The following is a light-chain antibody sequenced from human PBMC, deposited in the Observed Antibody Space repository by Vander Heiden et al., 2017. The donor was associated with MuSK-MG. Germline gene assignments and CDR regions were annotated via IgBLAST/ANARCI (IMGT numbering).Light chain of an antibody. CDR3: QQIDSTTIT. CDR2: AAS. V-gene: IGKV1-39*01. CDR1: QSISSY. Sequence: DIPMTQSPSSLSASVGDRVTITCRASQSISSYLNWYQQKPGKAPKLLIYAASSLQSGVPSRFSGSGSGTDFTLTISILQPEDFATYYCQQIDSTTITFGQGTRVEIK. J-gene: IGKJ5*01.